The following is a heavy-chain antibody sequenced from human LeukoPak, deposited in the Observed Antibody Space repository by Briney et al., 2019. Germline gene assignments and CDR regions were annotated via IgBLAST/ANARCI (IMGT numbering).Heavy chain of an antibody. CDR1: GFTFSGYW. J-gene: IGHJ4*02. V-gene: IGHV3-7*01. Sequence: GGSLRLSCAASGFTFSGYWMSWVRQTPEKGLEWVANIKQDGYEKYYVDSVKGRFTISRDNAKNSLFLQMNSLRADDTAVYYCARDKIVGPTTLDYWGQGTLVTVSS. CDR3: ARDKIVGPTTLDY. CDR2: IKQDGYEK. D-gene: IGHD1-26*01.